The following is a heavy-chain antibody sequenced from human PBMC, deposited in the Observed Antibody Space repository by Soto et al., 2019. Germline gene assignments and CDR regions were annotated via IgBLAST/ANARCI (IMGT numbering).Heavy chain of an antibody. CDR2: IIPIIGTP. V-gene: IGHV1-69*13. CDR3: ARDLEFRDGNISHLDY. Sequence: GASGKVSGKASGSSSSTHAISWVRQAPGQGLEWMGGIIPIIGTPNYAQKFQGRVTITADASTNTVYLEVSSLRSQDTAVYYCARDLEFRDGNISHLDYWGQGTLVTVSS. CDR1: GSSSSTHA. J-gene: IGHJ4*02. D-gene: IGHD3-10*01.